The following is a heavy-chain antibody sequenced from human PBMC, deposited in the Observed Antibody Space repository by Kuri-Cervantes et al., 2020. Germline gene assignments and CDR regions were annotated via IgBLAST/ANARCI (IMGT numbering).Heavy chain of an antibody. CDR2: ISYDGSNK. CDR3: ARDRYYYGSGSSAYYYYYGMDV. J-gene: IGHJ6*02. D-gene: IGHD3-10*01. CDR1: GFTFSSYA. Sequence: GESLKISCAASGFTFSSYAMHWVRQAPGKGLEWVAVISYDGSNKYYADSVKGRFTISRDNSKNTLYLQMNSLRAEDTAVYYCARDRYYYGSGSSAYYYYYGMDVWGQGTTVTVSS. V-gene: IGHV3-30-3*01.